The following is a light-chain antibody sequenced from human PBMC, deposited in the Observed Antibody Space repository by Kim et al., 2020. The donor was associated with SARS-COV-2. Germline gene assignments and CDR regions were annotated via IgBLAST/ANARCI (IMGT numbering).Light chain of an antibody. CDR3: AQRKIWPPLT. J-gene: IGKJ4*01. Sequence: SQEERATLSCRASHNVDTFVAWYQQRPGQAPRLLIHGTSNRAPGVPARFSGSGSGTDFILTITTLEPEDFAVYYCAQRKIWPPLTFGGGTKVDIK. CDR1: HNVDTF. V-gene: IGKV3-11*01. CDR2: GTS.